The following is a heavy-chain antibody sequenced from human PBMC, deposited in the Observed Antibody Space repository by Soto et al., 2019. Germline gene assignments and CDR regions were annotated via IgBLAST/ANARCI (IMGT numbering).Heavy chain of an antibody. Sequence: RLSCAASGFSLRDHALSWVRQAAGGGLEWVSGISGSEDRTNYADFVRGRFIISKDRAKNTLYLDMSGLRVDDTAVYFCGRTYTGGWGQGTLVTVSS. CDR2: ISGSEDRT. CDR3: GRTYTGG. D-gene: IGHD3-10*01. CDR1: GFSLRDHA. J-gene: IGHJ4*02. V-gene: IGHV3-23*01.